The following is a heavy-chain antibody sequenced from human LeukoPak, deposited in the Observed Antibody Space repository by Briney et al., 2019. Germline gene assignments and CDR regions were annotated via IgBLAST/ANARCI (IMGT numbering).Heavy chain of an antibody. CDR3: ARGGNFPYYYYGMDV. CDR1: GFTVSSNY. Sequence: GGSLRLSCVASGFTVSSNYMSWVRQAPGKGLEWVSVIYSGGSTYYADSVKGRFTISRDNSKNTLYLQMNSLRAEDTAVYYCARGGNFPYYYYGMDVWGQGTTVTVSS. J-gene: IGHJ6*02. CDR2: IYSGGST. D-gene: IGHD4-23*01. V-gene: IGHV3-53*01.